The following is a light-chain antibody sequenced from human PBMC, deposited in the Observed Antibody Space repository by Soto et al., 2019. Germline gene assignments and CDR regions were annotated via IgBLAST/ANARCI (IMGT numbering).Light chain of an antibody. Sequence: DIQMTQSPSSLSASVGDRVTISCRASETIATYLNWYQQKPGRVPEVLIYGASRLQRGVPSRFTGSGYGINFTLTINNLQPADFATYYCQQSYSSPLPFGGGTKVEIK. CDR3: QQSYSSPLP. CDR2: GAS. J-gene: IGKJ4*01. CDR1: ETIATY. V-gene: IGKV1-39*01.